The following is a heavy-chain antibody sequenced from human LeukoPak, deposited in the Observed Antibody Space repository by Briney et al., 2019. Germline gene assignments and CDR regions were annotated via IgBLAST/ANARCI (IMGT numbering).Heavy chain of an antibody. J-gene: IGHJ4*02. CDR1: GFTFSSYA. D-gene: IGHD3-10*01. Sequence: GGSLRLSCAASGFTFSSYAMSWVRQVPGKGLEWVSAISGSGGSTYYADSVKGRFTISRDNSKNTLYLQMNSLRAEDTAVYYCAKGGFGELLVSDYWGQGTLVSVSS. CDR3: AKGGFGELLVSDY. V-gene: IGHV3-23*01. CDR2: ISGSGGST.